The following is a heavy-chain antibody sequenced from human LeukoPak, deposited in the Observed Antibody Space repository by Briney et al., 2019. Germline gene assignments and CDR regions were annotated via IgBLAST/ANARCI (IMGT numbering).Heavy chain of an antibody. D-gene: IGHD3-16*01. CDR2: INHSGST. V-gene: IGHV4-34*01. Sequence: PSETLSLTCAVYGGSFSGYYWSWIRQPPGKGLEWIGEINHSGSTNYNPSLKSRVTISVDTSKNQFSLKLSSVTAADTAVYYCARGSWGPDYWGQETLVTVSS. CDR3: ARGSWGPDY. CDR1: GGSFSGYY. J-gene: IGHJ4*02.